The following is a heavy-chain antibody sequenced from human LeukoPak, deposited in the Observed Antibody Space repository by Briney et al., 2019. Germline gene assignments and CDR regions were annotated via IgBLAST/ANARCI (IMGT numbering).Heavy chain of an antibody. J-gene: IGHJ6*02. CDR2: INAGNGNT. CDR3: ARQYCSSTSCIAYYYYYYGMDV. CDR1: GYTFTSYA. V-gene: IGHV1-3*01. Sequence: ASVKVSCKASGYTFTSYAMHWVRQAPGQRLEWMGWINAGNGNTKYSQKFQGRVTITRDTSASTAYMELSSLRSEDTAVYYCARQYCSSTSCIAYYYYYYGMDVWGQGTMVTVSS. D-gene: IGHD2-2*01.